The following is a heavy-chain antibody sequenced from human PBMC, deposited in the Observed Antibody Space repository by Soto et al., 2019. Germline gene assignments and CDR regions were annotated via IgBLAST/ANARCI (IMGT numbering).Heavy chain of an antibody. V-gene: IGHV1-18*01. D-gene: IGHD3-3*01. Sequence: LVKVSCKASGYTFTSYGISWVRQAPGQGLEWMGWISAYNGNTNYAQKLQGRVTMTTDTSTSTAYMELRSLRSDDTAVYYCARGGLTWYYDFWSGSYPGYYGMDVWGQGTTVTVSS. J-gene: IGHJ6*02. CDR2: ISAYNGNT. CDR1: GYTFTSYG. CDR3: ARGGLTWYYDFWSGSYPGYYGMDV.